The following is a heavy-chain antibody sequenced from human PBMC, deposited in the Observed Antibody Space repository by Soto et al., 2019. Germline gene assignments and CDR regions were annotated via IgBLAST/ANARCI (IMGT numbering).Heavy chain of an antibody. CDR1: GLTGTSCW. CDR2: INQDGSQK. J-gene: IGHJ4*02. CDR3: STSLDY. Sequence: PGWSLRLSCATSGLTGTSCWMDWVRQAPGNGLDWVANINQDGSQKHYIDSVNGRFTISRHNAKNSLYLQMSSLTAEGSVLYYCSTSLDYWGQGPLVTVSS. V-gene: IGHV3-7*01.